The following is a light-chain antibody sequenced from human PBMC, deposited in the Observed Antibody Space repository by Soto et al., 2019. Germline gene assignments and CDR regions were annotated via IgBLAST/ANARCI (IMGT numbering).Light chain of an antibody. J-gene: IGKJ1*01. Sequence: EIVLTQSPGTLSLSPGDRATLSCRASQSVSSSYLAWYEQKPGQAPRLLIYGASSRATGVPDRFSGSGFGTDFTLTISRLEPEDFGVYYCQQYDSSPWTFGQGTKVEIK. CDR2: GAS. CDR1: QSVSSSY. V-gene: IGKV3-20*01. CDR3: QQYDSSPWT.